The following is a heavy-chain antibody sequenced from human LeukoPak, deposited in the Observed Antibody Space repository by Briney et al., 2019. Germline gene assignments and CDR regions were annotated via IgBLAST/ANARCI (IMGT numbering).Heavy chain of an antibody. V-gene: IGHV4-38-2*02. D-gene: IGHD3-10*01. Sequence: SETLSLTCTVSGYSISSGYYWGWIRQPPGKGLEWIGSIYHSGSTHYNPSLKSRVTISVDTSKNQFSLKLGSVTAADTAVYYCARDLGSGSYYNDYWGQGTLVTVSS. CDR2: IYHSGST. J-gene: IGHJ4*02. CDR1: GYSISSGYY. CDR3: ARDLGSGSYYNDY.